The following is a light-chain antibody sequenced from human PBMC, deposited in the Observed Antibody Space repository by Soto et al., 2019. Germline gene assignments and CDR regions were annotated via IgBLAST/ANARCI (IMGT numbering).Light chain of an antibody. CDR2: DAS. J-gene: IGKJ4*01. CDR1: QGINNY. V-gene: IGKV3-15*01. CDR3: QQFNSWLLT. Sequence: MTQSPSSLSASVGDSVTITCRASQGINNYLAWYQQKPGQPPRLLIYDASTRAAGIPARFIGSGSGTEFTLTISSLQSEDFAIYYCQQFNSWLLTFGGGTKVDIK.